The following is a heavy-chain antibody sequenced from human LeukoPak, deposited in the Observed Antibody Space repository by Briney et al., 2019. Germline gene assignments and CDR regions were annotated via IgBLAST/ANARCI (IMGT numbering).Heavy chain of an antibody. CDR1: GGSISSYY. CDR2: IYTSGST. D-gene: IGHD6-19*01. Sequence: SETLSLTCTVSGGSISSYYWSWIRQPAGKGLERIGRIYTSGSTNYNPSLKSRVTMSVDTSKNQFSLKLSSVAAADTAVYYCARDYLEYSSGWKPGDWFDPWGQGTLVTVSS. V-gene: IGHV4-4*07. J-gene: IGHJ5*02. CDR3: ARDYLEYSSGWKPGDWFDP.